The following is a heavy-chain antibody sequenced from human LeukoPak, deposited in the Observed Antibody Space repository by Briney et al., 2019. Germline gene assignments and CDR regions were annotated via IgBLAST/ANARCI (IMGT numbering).Heavy chain of an antibody. J-gene: IGHJ1*01. D-gene: IGHD3-9*01. V-gene: IGHV1-8*01. Sequence: ASVKVSCKASGYTFTSYDINWVRQATGQGLEWMGWMNPNSGNTGYAQKFQGRVTMTRNTSISTAYMELSSLRSEDTAVYYCARVIRVGILTVREYFQHWGQGTLVTASS. CDR1: GYTFTSYD. CDR2: MNPNSGNT. CDR3: ARVIRVGILTVREYFQH.